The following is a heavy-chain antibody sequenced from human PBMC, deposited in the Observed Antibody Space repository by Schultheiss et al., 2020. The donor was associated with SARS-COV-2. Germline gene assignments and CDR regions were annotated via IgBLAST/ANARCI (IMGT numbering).Heavy chain of an antibody. Sequence: GESLKISCAASGFTVSSNYMSWVRQAPGKGLEWVSVIYSGGSTYYADSVKGRFTISRDNAKNSLYLQMNSLRAEDTAVYYCARHGGRGVNLIWFDPWGQGTLVTVSS. V-gene: IGHV3-66*04. CDR1: GFTVSSNY. CDR3: ARHGGRGVNLIWFDP. J-gene: IGHJ5*02. D-gene: IGHD1-26*01. CDR2: IYSGGST.